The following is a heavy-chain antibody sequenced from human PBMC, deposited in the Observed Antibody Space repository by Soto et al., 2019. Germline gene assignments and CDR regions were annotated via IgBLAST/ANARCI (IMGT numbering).Heavy chain of an antibody. J-gene: IGHJ4*02. D-gene: IGHD6-13*01. V-gene: IGHV3-23*01. CDR3: GAGQYFSDY. CDR1: GFVFSTYA. CDR2: VSGSSDDT. Sequence: PGGSLRLSCAASGFVFSTYAMKWVRQAPGKGLEWVAFVSGSSDDTFYADSVKGRFTISRDNSKNTLYLQMNSLRVEDTAVYYCGAGQYFSDYWGQGTLVTVSS.